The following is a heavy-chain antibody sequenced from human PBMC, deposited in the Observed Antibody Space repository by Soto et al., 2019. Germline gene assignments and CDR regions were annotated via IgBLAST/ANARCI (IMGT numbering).Heavy chain of an antibody. CDR3: ARRRGYCSSTSCSVWFDP. J-gene: IGHJ5*02. V-gene: IGHV4-59*08. CDR1: GGSISSYY. CDR2: IYYSGST. Sequence: SETLSLTCTVSGGSISSYYWSWIRQPPGKGLEWIGYIYYSGSTNYNPSLKSRVTISVDTSKNQFSLKLSSVTAADTAVYYCARRRGYCSSTSCSVWFDPWGQGTLVTVSS. D-gene: IGHD2-2*01.